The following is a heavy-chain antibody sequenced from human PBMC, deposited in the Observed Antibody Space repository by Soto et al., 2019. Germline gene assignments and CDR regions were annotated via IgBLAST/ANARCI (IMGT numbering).Heavy chain of an antibody. Sequence: SETLSLTCTVSGGSISSGDYYWSWIRQPPGKGLEWIGYIYYSGSTYYNPSLKSRVTISVDTSKNQFSLKLSSVTAADTAVYYCSRESRYGYEGYYYYYGMDVWGQGTTVTVSS. V-gene: IGHV4-30-4*01. CDR1: GGSISSGDYY. D-gene: IGHD5-18*01. CDR2: IYYSGST. J-gene: IGHJ6*02. CDR3: SRESRYGYEGYYYYYGMDV.